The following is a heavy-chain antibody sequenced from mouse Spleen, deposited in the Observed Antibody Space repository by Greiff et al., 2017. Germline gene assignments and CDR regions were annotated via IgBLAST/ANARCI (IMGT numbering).Heavy chain of an antibody. D-gene: IGHD3-1*01. CDR3: ARTARAYYAMDY. V-gene: IGHV1-69*01. J-gene: IGHJ4*01. CDR2: IDPSDSYT. CDR1: GYTFTSYW. Sequence: QVQLQQPGAELVMPGASVKLSCKASGYTFTSYWMHWVKQRPGQGLEWIGEIDPSDSYTNYNQKFKGKATLTVDKSSSTAYMQLSSLTSEDSAVYYCARTARAYYAMDYWGQGTSVTVSS.